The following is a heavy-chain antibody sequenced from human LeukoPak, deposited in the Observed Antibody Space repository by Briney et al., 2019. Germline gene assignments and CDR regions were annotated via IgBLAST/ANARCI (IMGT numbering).Heavy chain of an antibody. CDR3: ATPYSGSYGWDFDY. CDR1: GGTFSSYA. CDR2: IIPILGIA. D-gene: IGHD1-26*01. J-gene: IGHJ4*02. Sequence: SVKVSCKASGGTFSSYAISRVRQAPGQGLEWMGRIIPILGIANYAQKFQGRVTITADKSTSTAYMELSSLRSEDTAVYYCATPYSGSYGWDFDYWGQGTLVTVSS. V-gene: IGHV1-69*04.